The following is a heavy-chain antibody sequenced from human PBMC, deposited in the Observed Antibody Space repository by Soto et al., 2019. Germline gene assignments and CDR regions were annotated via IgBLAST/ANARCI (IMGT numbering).Heavy chain of an antibody. CDR3: ARDRVRVGGDFFDY. V-gene: IGHV3-9*01. J-gene: IGHJ4*02. Sequence: SLSLSCAASGFSFDDYAMHWVRQAAGKGLERVSSISWNSGTIGYADSVKGRFSISRDNAKNTVYLQMNSLRAEDTAVYYCARDRVRVGGDFFDYWGQGTLVTVSS. CDR2: ISWNSGTI. CDR1: GFSFDDYA. D-gene: IGHD1-26*01.